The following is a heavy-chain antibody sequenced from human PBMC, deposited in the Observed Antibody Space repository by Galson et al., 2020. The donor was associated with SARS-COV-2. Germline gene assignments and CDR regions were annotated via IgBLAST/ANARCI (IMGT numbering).Heavy chain of an antibody. CDR1: GFSLRTTGAG. V-gene: IGHV2-5*01. D-gene: IGHD2-21*01. CDR2: IYWNDVK. Sequence: SGPTLVKPTQTLTLTRTFSGFSLRTTGAGINWIRQPPGKALEWLGIIYWNDVKRYSPSLSSRLTITTDTSKNQVVLTMINMDPVDTATYYCAHGILSGYSDWVDSWGQGTLVTVS. CDR3: AHGILSGYSDWVDS. J-gene: IGHJ5*01.